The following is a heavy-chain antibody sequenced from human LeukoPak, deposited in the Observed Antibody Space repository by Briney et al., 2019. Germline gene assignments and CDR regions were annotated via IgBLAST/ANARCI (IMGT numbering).Heavy chain of an antibody. J-gene: IGHJ4*02. D-gene: IGHD2/OR15-2a*01. CDR1: GRTISSSSYY. CDR2: IYYSGST. CDR3: ARLPESSVSLPVFDY. Sequence: PSETLSLTCTLPGRTISSSSYYAGWIRQPPGKGLEWIGSIYYSGSTYYNPSLKSRVTIPVAPPRNEFSLRLSSVCAPGREVYYCARLPESSVSLPVFDYWGQGTLVTVSS. V-gene: IGHV4-39*01.